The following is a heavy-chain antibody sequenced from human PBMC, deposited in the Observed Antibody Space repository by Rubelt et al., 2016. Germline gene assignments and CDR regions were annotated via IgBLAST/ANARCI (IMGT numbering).Heavy chain of an antibody. CDR2: IITSSSYT. J-gene: IGHJ6*02. Sequence: VQLVESGGGLVKPGGSLRLSCAASGFTFSNAWMSWIRQAPGKGLEWVSYIITSSSYTSYADSVKGRFSILGDNGKNSLYRQMNSLRGEETCVYHCARDHYEMEVWGHGTTVTVSS. V-gene: IGHV3-11*06. CDR1: GFTFSNAW. CDR3: ARDHYEMEV.